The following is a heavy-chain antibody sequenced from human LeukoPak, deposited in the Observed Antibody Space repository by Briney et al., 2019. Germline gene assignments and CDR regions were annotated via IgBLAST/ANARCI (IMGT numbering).Heavy chain of an antibody. CDR3: ARDTYYYGSGSYYKEC. CDR1: GFTFSSYG. J-gene: IGHJ4*02. Sequence: GGSLRLSCAASGFTFSSYGMSWVRQAPGKGLEWVSAISGSGGSTYYADSVKGRFTISRDNSKNTLYLQMNSLRAEDTAVYYCARDTYYYGSGSYYKECWGQGTLVTVSS. V-gene: IGHV3-23*01. CDR2: ISGSGGST. D-gene: IGHD3-10*01.